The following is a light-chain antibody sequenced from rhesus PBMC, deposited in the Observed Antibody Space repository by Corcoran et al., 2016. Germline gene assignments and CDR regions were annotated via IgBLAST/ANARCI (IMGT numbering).Light chain of an antibody. CDR3: QQYNSAPFT. V-gene: IGKV1-21*01. CDR1: QGISSW. J-gene: IGKJ3*01. CDR2: KAS. Sequence: DIQMTQSPSSLSASVGDRVTITCRASQGISSWLAWYQQKQEKAPKLLIYKASSLQSGVPSRLRGSGSGTEFTLTIISLQPEDFATYYCQQYNSAPFTFGPGTKLDIK.